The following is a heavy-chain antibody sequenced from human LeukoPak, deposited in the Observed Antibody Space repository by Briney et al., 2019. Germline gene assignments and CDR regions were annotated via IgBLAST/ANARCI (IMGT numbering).Heavy chain of an antibody. Sequence: ASVKVSCKASGYTFSGYYMHWVQQAPGQGLEWMGWINPNSGGTNYAQKFQGRVTMTRDTSISTAYMELSRLRSDDTAVYYCARLRIAAAGPFDYWGQGTLVTVSS. CDR3: ARLRIAAAGPFDY. D-gene: IGHD6-13*01. CDR2: INPNSGGT. CDR1: GYTFSGYY. V-gene: IGHV1-2*02. J-gene: IGHJ4*02.